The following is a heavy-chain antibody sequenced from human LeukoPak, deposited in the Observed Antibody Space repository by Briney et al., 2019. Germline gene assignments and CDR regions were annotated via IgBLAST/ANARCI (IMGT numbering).Heavy chain of an antibody. V-gene: IGHV6-1*01. D-gene: IGHD6-19*01. CDR3: ARGIAVAGHFDY. CDR2: TYYRSKWYN. CDR1: GDSVSSNSAA. J-gene: IGHJ4*02. Sequence: SQTLSLTCALSGDSVSSNSAAWNWIRQSPSRGLEWLGRTYYRSKWYNDYAVSVKSRITINPDTSKNQFSLQLNSVTPEDTAVYYYARGIAVAGHFDYWGQGTLVTVSS.